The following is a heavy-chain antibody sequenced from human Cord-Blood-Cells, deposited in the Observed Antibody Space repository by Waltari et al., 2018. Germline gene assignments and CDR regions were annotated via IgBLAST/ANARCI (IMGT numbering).Heavy chain of an antibody. V-gene: IGHV4-59*01. CDR3: ARGGGYCSSTSCYAFDI. Sequence: QVQLQESGPGLVKPSETLSLTCTVSGGSISSYYWSWIRQPPGKGLEWIGYIYYSGSTNYNPSLKSLVTISVDTSKNQFSLKLSSVTAADTAVYYCARGGGYCSSTSCYAFDIWGQGTMVTVSS. CDR2: IYYSGST. D-gene: IGHD2-2*01. J-gene: IGHJ3*02. CDR1: GGSISSYY.